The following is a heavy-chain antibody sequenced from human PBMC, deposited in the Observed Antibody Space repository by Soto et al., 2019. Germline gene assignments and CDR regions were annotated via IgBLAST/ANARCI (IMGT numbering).Heavy chain of an antibody. J-gene: IGHJ4*02. CDR1: GDSASINFAA. V-gene: IGHV6-1*01. CDR2: SFCRSNWNY. CDR3: EGVGNLSRGHDY. D-gene: IGHD3-10*01. Sequence: SQSLSLTCAISGDSASINFAAWTWISQSPSGGHELVWRSFCRSNWNYDYTVPVTSRMSMNPDTSTDQLYLQRISVTPEDAAVYECEGVGNLSRGHDYWGQGTLVTVSS.